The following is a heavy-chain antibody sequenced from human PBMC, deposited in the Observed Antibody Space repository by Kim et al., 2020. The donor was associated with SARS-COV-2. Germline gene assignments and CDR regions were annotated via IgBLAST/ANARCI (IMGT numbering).Heavy chain of an antibody. V-gene: IGHV3-30*03. D-gene: IGHD2-2*01. CDR3: VRSQYSSTTN. CDR2: SKK. J-gene: IGHJ4*02. Sequence: SKKFYADSVEGRFSISRDNSKNTMYLQMDSLRGDDTAVYYCVRSQYSSTTNWGQGTLVTVSP.